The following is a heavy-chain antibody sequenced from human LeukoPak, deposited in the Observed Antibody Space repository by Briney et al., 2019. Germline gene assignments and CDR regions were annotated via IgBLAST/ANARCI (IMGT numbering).Heavy chain of an antibody. V-gene: IGHV4-4*02. CDR3: ARDYYYDRHDY. CDR2: IYHSGST. CDR1: GGSISSSNW. J-gene: IGHJ4*02. D-gene: IGHD3-22*01. Sequence: SETLSFTCAVSGGSISSSNWWSWVRQPPGKGLEWIGEIYHSGSTNYNPSLKSRVTVSVDKSKNQFSLKLSSVTAADTAVYYCARDYYYDRHDYWGQGTLVTVSS.